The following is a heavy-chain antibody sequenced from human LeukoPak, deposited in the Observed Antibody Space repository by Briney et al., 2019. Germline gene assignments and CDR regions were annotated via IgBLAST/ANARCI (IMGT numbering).Heavy chain of an antibody. CDR2: IDQDGSQK. D-gene: IGHD1-14*01. J-gene: IGHJ4*02. V-gene: IGHV3-7*01. Sequence: GGALRLSCAASGFTFSSYYMNWVRQAPGKGLEWVAIIDQDGSQKHYVDSVKGRFTISRDNAKSSLYLQMNSLRAEDTAVYYCARGLRYIISDWGQGTLVTVSS. CDR3: ARGLRYIISD. CDR1: GFTFSSYY.